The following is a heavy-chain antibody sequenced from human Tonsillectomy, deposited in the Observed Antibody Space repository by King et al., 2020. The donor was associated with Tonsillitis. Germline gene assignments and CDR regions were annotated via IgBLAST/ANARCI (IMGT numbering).Heavy chain of an antibody. J-gene: IGHJ6*02. CDR1: GYTFTSFG. D-gene: IGHD5-24*01. CDR3: ARVGRDGYNLNYYYYYGMDV. V-gene: IGHV1-18*04. CDR2: INSYNGRT. Sequence: VQLVQSGPEVKKPGASVKVSCKASGYTFTSFGISWVRQAPGQGLEWMGWINSYNGRTNYAQKLQGRVTLTTDTSTSTVYMELRSLRSDDTAVYYWARVGRDGYNLNYYYYYGMDVWGQGTAVTVSS.